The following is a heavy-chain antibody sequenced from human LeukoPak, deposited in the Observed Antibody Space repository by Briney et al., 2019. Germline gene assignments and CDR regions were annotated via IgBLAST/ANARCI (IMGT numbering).Heavy chain of an antibody. CDR2: IRSKANSYAT. CDR3: TRGSVSGNYYGMDV. CDR1: GFTFSGSA. V-gene: IGHV3-73*01. Sequence: GGSLRLSCAASGFTFSGSAMHWVRQASGKGLEWVGRIRSKANSYATAYTASVEGRFTISRDDSKNTAYLQMNSLETEDTAVYYCTRGSVSGNYYGMDVWGQGTTVTVSS. J-gene: IGHJ6*02. D-gene: IGHD2-15*01.